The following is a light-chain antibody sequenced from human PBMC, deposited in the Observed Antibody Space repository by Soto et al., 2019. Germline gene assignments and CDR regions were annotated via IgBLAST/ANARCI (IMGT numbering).Light chain of an antibody. CDR1: QSISSW. CDR3: QQYSSFYS. Sequence: IRMTQSPSTLSASVGDRVTITCRARQSISSWLAWYQQKPGKAPKLLIYDASSLESGVPSRFSGSGSGTEFTLTISSLQPGDFATYYCQQYSSFYSFGQGTKLEIK. V-gene: IGKV1-5*01. J-gene: IGKJ2*03. CDR2: DAS.